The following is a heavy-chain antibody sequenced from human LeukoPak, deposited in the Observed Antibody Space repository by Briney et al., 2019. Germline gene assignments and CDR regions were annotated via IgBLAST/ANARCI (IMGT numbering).Heavy chain of an antibody. J-gene: IGHJ4*02. CDR3: AKSYDILTGLFDY. V-gene: IGHV3-23*01. CDR2: ISGSGGRT. D-gene: IGHD3-9*01. CDR1: GVTFDGYA. Sequence: PGGSLRLSCAASGVTFDGYAMSWVRQAPGKGLEWVSAISGSGGRTYYADSVKGRFTISRDNSKNTLYLQMNSLRAEDTAVYYCAKSYDILTGLFDYWGQGTLVTVSS.